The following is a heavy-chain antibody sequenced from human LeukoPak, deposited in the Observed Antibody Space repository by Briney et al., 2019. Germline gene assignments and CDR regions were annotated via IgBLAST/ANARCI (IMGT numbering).Heavy chain of an antibody. V-gene: IGHV3-7*01. CDR1: GFTFSKSW. D-gene: IGHD2-21*01. Sequence: PGGSLRLSCAASGFTFSKSWMAWVRQVPGKGLEWVANIKEDAGTKHYAGSVEGRFTISRDNAKNLVYLQMNSLRADDTAIYHCARDTVGVLDCWGQGALVTVSS. J-gene: IGHJ4*02. CDR2: IKEDAGTK. CDR3: ARDTVGVLDC.